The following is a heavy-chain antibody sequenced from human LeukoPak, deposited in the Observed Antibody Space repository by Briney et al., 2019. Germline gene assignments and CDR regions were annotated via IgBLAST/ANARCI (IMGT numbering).Heavy chain of an antibody. Sequence: SETLSLTCSVSSGSISPYYWTWSRQPPGKGLEWIGYIFHGGITTYNPSLKSRVTISLDSSKNQFFLRLTSVTAADTAMYYCARAETLAAIYFDFWGQGSLVTVSS. J-gene: IGHJ4*02. CDR2: IFHGGIT. CDR1: SGSISPYY. V-gene: IGHV4-59*01. CDR3: ARAETLAAIYFDF. D-gene: IGHD6-25*01.